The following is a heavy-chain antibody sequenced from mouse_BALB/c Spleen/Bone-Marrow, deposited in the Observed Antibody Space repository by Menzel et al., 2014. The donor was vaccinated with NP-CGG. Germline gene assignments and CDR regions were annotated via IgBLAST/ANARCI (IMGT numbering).Heavy chain of an antibody. CDR3: SRGRRDALDY. V-gene: IGHV1S81*02. CDR2: INPSNGGT. CDR1: GYTFTSYY. Sequence: VQLQQSGAELVKPGASVKLSCKASGYTFTSYYMYWVKQRPGQGLEWFGEINPSNGGTNFNEKLKNKATLTVVKSSSTAYMQLSSLTSEDSAVYYCSRGRRDALDYWGQGTSVTVSS. J-gene: IGHJ4*01.